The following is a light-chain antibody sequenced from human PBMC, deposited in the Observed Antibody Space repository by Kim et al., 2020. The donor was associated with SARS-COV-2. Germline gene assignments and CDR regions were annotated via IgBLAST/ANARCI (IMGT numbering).Light chain of an antibody. J-gene: IGKJ4*01. CDR2: DAS. CDR3: QQHDNLPLT. Sequence: AAVGDRVTSTCQASQDISNYLNWYQQKPGKAPRLLIYDASNLEIGVPSRFSGSGSGTDFSFTISSLQAEDFATYYCQQHDNLPLTFGGGTKVDIK. V-gene: IGKV1-33*01. CDR1: QDISNY.